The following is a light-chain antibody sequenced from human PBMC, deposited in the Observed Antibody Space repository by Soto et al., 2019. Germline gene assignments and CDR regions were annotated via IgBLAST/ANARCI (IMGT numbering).Light chain of an antibody. CDR2: GAS. J-gene: IGKJ3*01. V-gene: IGKV3-20*01. CDR1: QSVSSSY. CDR3: QQYGSSFT. Sequence: EIALTQSPGTLSLSPGERATFSCRASQSVSSSYLAWYQQKPGQAPRLLIYGASSRATGIPDRFSGSGSGTDFTLTISRLEPEDFAVYYCQQYGSSFTFGPGTKVDI.